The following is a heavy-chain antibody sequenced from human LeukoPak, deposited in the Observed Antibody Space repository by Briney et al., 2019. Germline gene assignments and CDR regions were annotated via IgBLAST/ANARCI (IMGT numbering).Heavy chain of an antibody. CDR3: ATRPTPPYYYYYMDV. V-gene: IGHV4-34*01. D-gene: IGHD4-23*01. CDR2: INHSGTT. Sequence: SETLSLTCAVYGGSFSGYYWNWIRQPPGRGLEWIGEINHSGTTNYNPSLKSRVTISIDTSKNQFSLKLSSVTSADTAVYYCATRPTPPYYYYYMDVWAKGTTVTVSS. J-gene: IGHJ6*03. CDR1: GGSFSGYY.